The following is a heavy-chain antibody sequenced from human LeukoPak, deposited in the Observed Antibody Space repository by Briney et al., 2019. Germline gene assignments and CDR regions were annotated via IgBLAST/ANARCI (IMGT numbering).Heavy chain of an antibody. Sequence: PSETLSLTCNVSGVSVSSSHWNWIRQRPGKGLEWIGCLSYTGKTDYNPPLKSRVSISLGSSNNHFSLKLTSVTAADTSVYYYSEGYFEPFDHWGQGILVTVSS. CDR1: GVSVSSSH. D-gene: IGHD2/OR15-2a*01. V-gene: IGHV4-59*02. CDR3: SEGYFEPFDH. J-gene: IGHJ4*02. CDR2: LSYTGKT.